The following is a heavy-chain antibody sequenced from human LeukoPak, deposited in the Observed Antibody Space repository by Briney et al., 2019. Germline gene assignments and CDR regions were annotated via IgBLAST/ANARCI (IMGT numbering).Heavy chain of an antibody. J-gene: IGHJ4*02. Sequence: PGGSLRLSCAASGFTFSSYEMNWVRQAPGKGLEWVSAISGSGGSTYYADSVKGRFTISRDNSKNTLYLQMNSLRAEDTAVYYCAKRDIVVVPAALDYWGQGTLVTVSS. CDR3: AKRDIVVVPAALDY. CDR1: GFTFSSYE. V-gene: IGHV3-23*01. CDR2: ISGSGGST. D-gene: IGHD2-2*01.